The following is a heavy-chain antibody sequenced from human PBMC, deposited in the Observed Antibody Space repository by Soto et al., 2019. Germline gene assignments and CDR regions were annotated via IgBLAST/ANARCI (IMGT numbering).Heavy chain of an antibody. CDR1: GASISGHF. J-gene: IGHJ1*01. CDR2: FYASGRT. CDR3: ARDSETYYYFQH. V-gene: IGHV4-4*07. Sequence: SETLSLTCTVSGASISGHFWSWIRQPAGKGLEWMGRFYASGRTNYNPSLKSRVTMSVDTSKNQFSLRLNSVTAADTAVYFCARDSETYYYFQHWGRGSLVTVSS. D-gene: IGHD3-10*01.